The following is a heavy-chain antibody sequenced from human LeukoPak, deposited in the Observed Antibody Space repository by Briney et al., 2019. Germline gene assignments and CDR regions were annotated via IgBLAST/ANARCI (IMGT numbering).Heavy chain of an antibody. D-gene: IGHD2-15*01. J-gene: IGHJ4*02. CDR1: GFSFSSYE. CDR3: VSKGGFDD. CDR2: ISSSGSAI. Sequence: GGSLRLSCAASGFSFSSYEMNWVRQAPGKGLEWVSYISSSGSAIFYADSVKGRFTISRDNAKNSLFLQMNSLGAEDTAFYYCVSKGGFDDWGQGTLVTVSS. V-gene: IGHV3-48*03.